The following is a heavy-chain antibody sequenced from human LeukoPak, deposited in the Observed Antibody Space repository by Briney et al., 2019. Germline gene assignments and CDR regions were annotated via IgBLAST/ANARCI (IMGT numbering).Heavy chain of an antibody. CDR2: IGVAGDT. CDR1: GFAFSTYD. J-gene: IGHJ3*02. Sequence: GGCLRLSCAASGFAFSTYDMHWVRPPTGKGLEWVSAIGVAGDTYYPGSVKGRFTISRENAKNSLYLQMNSLSAGDTAVYYCARGFVHAFDIWGQGTMVTVSS. CDR3: ARGFVHAFDI. D-gene: IGHD6-6*01. V-gene: IGHV3-13*04.